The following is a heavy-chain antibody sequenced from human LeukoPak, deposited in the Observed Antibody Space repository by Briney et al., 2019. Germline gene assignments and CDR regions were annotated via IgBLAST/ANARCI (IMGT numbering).Heavy chain of an antibody. CDR3: ARDLSSGGASPNY. D-gene: IGHD1-26*01. CDR1: GFTFSNYG. CDR2: IWSDRSNK. J-gene: IGHJ4*02. V-gene: IGHV3-33*01. Sequence: AGSLRLSCAASGFTFSNYGMHWVRQAPGKGLEWLAVIWSDRSNKYYADSVKARFAISSDNSKNTLYRQMNSLRAGDTAVYYCARDLSSGGASPNYWGQGTLVIVSS.